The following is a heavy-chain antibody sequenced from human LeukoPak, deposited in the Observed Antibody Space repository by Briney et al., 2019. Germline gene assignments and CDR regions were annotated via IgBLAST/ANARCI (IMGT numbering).Heavy chain of an antibody. D-gene: IGHD6-13*01. CDR3: ARSTSWYAYFDY. Sequence: PSETLSLTCSVSGGSISSYYWSWIRQPPGKGLEWIGYIYYSGSTNYDPSLKSRVTISVDTSKNQFSLKLSSVTAADTAMYYCARSTSWYAYFDYWGQGTLVTVSS. V-gene: IGHV4-59*01. J-gene: IGHJ4*02. CDR1: GGSISSYY. CDR2: IYYSGST.